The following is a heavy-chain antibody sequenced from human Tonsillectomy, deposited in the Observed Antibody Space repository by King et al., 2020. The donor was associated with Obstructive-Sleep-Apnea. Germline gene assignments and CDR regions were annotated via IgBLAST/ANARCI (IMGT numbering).Heavy chain of an antibody. J-gene: IGHJ4*02. CDR1: GGSISSFY. Sequence: QLQESGPGLVKPSETLSLTCTVSGGSISSFYWNWIRQPPGKGLEWIGYIYFSGSTNYTPPLKSRVTKSVDTSKNQFSLKLSSVTAADTAVYYCARGVVATIFDYWGQGTLVTVSS. V-gene: IGHV4-59*01. D-gene: IGHD5-12*01. CDR3: ARGVVATIFDY. CDR2: IYFSGST.